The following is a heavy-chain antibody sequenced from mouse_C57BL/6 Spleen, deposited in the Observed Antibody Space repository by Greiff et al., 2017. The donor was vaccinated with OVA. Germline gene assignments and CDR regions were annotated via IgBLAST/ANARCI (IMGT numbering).Heavy chain of an antibody. V-gene: IGHV5-17*01. CDR2: ISSGSSTI. CDR1: GFTFSDYG. D-gene: IGHD1-1*01. Sequence: EVKLQESGGGLVKPGGSLKLSCAASGFTFSDYGMHWVRQAPEKGLEWVAYISSGSSTIYYADTVKGRFTISRDNAKTTRFLQVTSLRSEDTAMDYGARLYGSSRYWYFDVWGTGTTVTVSS. J-gene: IGHJ1*03. CDR3: ARLYGSSRYWYFDV.